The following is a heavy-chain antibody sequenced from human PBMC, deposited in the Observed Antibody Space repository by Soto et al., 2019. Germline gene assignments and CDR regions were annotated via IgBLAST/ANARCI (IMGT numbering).Heavy chain of an antibody. J-gene: IGHJ5*02. CDR3: ATVIITMRGPNWFDP. Sequence: ASVKVSCKVSGYTLTELSMHWVRQAPGKGLEWMGGFDPEDGETIYAQKFQGRVTMTEDTSTDTAYMELSSLRSEDTAVYYCATVIITMRGPNWFDPWGQGTLVTVSS. CDR1: GYTLTELS. CDR2: FDPEDGET. V-gene: IGHV1-24*01. D-gene: IGHD3-10*01.